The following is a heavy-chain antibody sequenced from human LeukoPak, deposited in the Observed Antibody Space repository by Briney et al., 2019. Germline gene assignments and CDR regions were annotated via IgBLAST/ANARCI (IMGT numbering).Heavy chain of an antibody. CDR3: AKDLDIVVVPAGMQNSNPGGY. Sequence: GGSLRLCCAASGFTFSNYAMSWVRQAPGKGLEWVSAISGSGGSTYYADSGKGRFTISRDHSKNPLYPAMNSLRAEDTAVYYCAKDLDIVVVPAGMQNSNPGGYWGQGTLVTVSS. V-gene: IGHV3-23*01. J-gene: IGHJ4*02. D-gene: IGHD2-2*01. CDR2: ISGSGGST. CDR1: GFTFSNYA.